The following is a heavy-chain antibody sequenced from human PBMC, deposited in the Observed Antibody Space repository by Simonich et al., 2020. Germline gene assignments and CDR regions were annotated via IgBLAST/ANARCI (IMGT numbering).Heavy chain of an antibody. V-gene: IGHV1-2*02. D-gene: IGHD7-27*01. CDR3: ARGALTGDYYYMDV. CDR2: INPNGGGT. J-gene: IGHJ6*03. CDR1: GYTFTGYY. Sequence: QVQLVQSGAEVKKPGASVKVSCKASGYTFTGYYMHWVRQAPGQGLEGMGWINPNGGGTNYAQKFQGGGTMTSDTSISTAYMELSRLRSDDTAVYYCARGALTGDYYYMDVWGKGTTVTVSS.